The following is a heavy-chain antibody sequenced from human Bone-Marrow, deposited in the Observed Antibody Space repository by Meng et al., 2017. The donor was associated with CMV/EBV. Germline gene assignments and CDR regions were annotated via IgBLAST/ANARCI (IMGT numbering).Heavy chain of an antibody. J-gene: IGHJ4*02. V-gene: IGHV4-39*07. D-gene: IGHD4-11*01. CDR1: GGSISSSSYY. CDR2: IYYSGST. Sequence: GSLRLSCTVSGGSISSSSYYWGWIRQPPGKGLEWIGSIYYSGSTYYNPSLKRRVTISVDTSRNQFSLKLSSVTAAETAVYYCLFYSNYVKYWGQGTLVTVSS. CDR3: LFYSNYVKY.